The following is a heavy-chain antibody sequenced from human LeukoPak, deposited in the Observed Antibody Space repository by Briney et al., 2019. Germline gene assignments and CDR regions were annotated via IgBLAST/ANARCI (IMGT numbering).Heavy chain of an antibody. CDR3: ARQGLRIAVADTFDY. CDR2: IYYSGST. D-gene: IGHD6-19*01. V-gene: IGHV4-39*01. CDR1: GGSISSSSYY. J-gene: IGHJ4*02. Sequence: SSDTLSLTCTVSGGSISSSSYYWGWIRQPPGKGLEWIGSIYYSGSTYYNPSLKSRVTISVDTSKNQFSLKLSSVTAADTAVYYCARQGLRIAVADTFDYWGQGTLVTVSS.